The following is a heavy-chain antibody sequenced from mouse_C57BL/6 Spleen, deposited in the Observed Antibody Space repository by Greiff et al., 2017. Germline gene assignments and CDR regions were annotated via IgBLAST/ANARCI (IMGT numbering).Heavy chain of an antibody. J-gene: IGHJ4*01. CDR3: ARAAQASLYYYAMDY. CDR1: GYTFTSYW. CDR2: IDPSDSYT. V-gene: IGHV1-59*01. Sequence: QVQLQQPGAELVRPGTSVKLSCKASGYTFTSYWMHWVKQRPGQGLEWIGVIDPSDSYTNYNQKFKGKATLTVDTSSSTAYMQLSSLTSEDSAVYYCARAAQASLYYYAMDYWGQGTSVTVSS. D-gene: IGHD3-2*02.